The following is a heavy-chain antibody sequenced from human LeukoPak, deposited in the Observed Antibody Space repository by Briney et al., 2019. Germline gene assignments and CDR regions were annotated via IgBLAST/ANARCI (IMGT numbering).Heavy chain of an antibody. CDR1: GFTFSSYW. CDR3: ARVGSSSWAEVYYFDY. Sequence: GGSLRLSCAASGFTFSSYWMHWVRQAPGKGLVWVSRINSDGSSTSYADSVKGRFTISRDNAKNTLYLQMDSLRAEDTAVYYCARVGSSSWAEVYYFDYWGQGTLVTVSS. V-gene: IGHV3-74*01. D-gene: IGHD6-13*01. CDR2: INSDGSST. J-gene: IGHJ4*02.